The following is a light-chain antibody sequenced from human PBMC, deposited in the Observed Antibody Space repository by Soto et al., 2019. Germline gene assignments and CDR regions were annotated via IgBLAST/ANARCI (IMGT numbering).Light chain of an antibody. Sequence: QSALTQPASVSGSPGQSITIFCTGTGSDVGGYNSVSWYQHHPGKAPKVMIYDVSNRPSGVSNRFSGSKSGNTASLTTSGLQAEDEADYYCNSDTDSRPPNYVFGSGTKLTVL. CDR2: DVS. J-gene: IGLJ1*01. CDR1: GSDVGGYNS. CDR3: NSDTDSRPPNYV. V-gene: IGLV2-14*03.